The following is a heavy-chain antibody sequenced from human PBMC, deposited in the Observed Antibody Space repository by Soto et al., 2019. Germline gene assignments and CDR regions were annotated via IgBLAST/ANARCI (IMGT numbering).Heavy chain of an antibody. V-gene: IGHV1-69*01. CDR2: IIPFCGAT. D-gene: IGHD2-21*02. J-gene: IGHJ3*02. Sequence: QVQLVQSGAEVKKPGSSVKVSCQTSGGTFSDYSITWVRQAPGQGLEWMGGIIPFCGATNYAHKFQGRVTITADDSTSTVYMELSSLRSEDTAVYYCAREDGTRGGDPIDALAIWGRGTMVTVSS. CDR3: AREDGTRGGDPIDALAI. CDR1: GGTFSDYS.